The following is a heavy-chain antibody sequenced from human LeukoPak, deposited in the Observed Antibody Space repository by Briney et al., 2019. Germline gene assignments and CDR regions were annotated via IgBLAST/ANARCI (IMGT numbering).Heavy chain of an antibody. J-gene: IGHJ4*02. CDR2: IYYGGYS. CDR1: GGSISSSNYY. Sequence: SETLSLTCTVSGGSISSSNYYWGWIRQPRGKGLEWIASIYYGGYSYYNPSPKSRVTISVDTSKTQFSLKLSSVTAADTAVYYCARQGDSYGPLLGYWGQGTLVTVSS. CDR3: ARQGDSYGPLLGY. V-gene: IGHV4-39*01. D-gene: IGHD5-18*01.